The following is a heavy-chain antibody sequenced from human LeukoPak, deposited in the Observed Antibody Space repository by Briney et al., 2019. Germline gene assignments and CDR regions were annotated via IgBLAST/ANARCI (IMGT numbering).Heavy chain of an antibody. J-gene: IGHJ5*02. CDR2: INHSGST. D-gene: IGHD3-22*01. V-gene: IGHV4-34*01. CDR1: GGSFSGYY. Sequence: SETLSLTCAVYGGSFSGYYWSWIRQPPGKGLEWTGEINHSGSTNYNPSLKSRVTMSVDTSKNQFSLKLSSVTAADTAVYYCARSVRSYDSSGYYNNWFDPWGQGTLVTVSS. CDR3: ARSVRSYDSSGYYNNWFDP.